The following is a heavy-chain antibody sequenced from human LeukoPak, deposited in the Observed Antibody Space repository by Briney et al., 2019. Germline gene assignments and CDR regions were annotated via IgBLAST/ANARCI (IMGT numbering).Heavy chain of an antibody. J-gene: IGHJ4*02. Sequence: SETLSLTCAVYGGSFSGYYWGWIRQPPGKGLEWIGNFYYSERTYYNPSLKSRVTISVDSSKNQFSLKLSSVTVTDTAVYYCARSAMGSTTGGDFWGQGSLVIVSS. D-gene: IGHD1-26*01. V-gene: IGHV4-34*01. CDR2: FYYSERT. CDR3: ARSAMGSTTGGDF. CDR1: GGSFSGYY.